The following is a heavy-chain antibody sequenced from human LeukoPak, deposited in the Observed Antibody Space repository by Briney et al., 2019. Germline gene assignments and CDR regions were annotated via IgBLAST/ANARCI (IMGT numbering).Heavy chain of an antibody. CDR1: GGSISSSSYY. CDR3: ARDERYCSGGSCYPGAFDI. V-gene: IGHV4-39*07. J-gene: IGHJ3*02. Sequence: SETLSLTCTVSGGSISSSSYYWGWIRQPPGKGLEWIGSIYYSGSTYYNPSLKSRVTISVDTSKNQFSLKLSSVTAADTAVYYCARDERYCSGGSCYPGAFDIWGQGTMVTVSS. CDR2: IYYSGST. D-gene: IGHD2-15*01.